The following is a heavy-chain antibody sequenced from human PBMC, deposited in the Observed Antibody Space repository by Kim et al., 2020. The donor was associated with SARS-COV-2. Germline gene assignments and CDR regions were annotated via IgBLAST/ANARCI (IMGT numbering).Heavy chain of an antibody. CDR2: INHSGST. D-gene: IGHD3-10*01. CDR3: ARGRGVRGVKGSYYPYYGMDV. V-gene: IGHV4-34*01. Sequence: SETLSLTCAVYGGSFSGYYWSWIRQPPGKGLEWIGEINHSGSTNYNPSLKSRVTISVDTSKNQFSLKLSSVTAADTAVYYCARGRGVRGVKGSYYPYYGMDVWGQGTTVTVSS. CDR1: GGSFSGYY. J-gene: IGHJ6*02.